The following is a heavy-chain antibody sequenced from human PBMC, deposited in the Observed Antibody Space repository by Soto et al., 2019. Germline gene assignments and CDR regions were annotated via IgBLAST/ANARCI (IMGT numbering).Heavy chain of an antibody. CDR2: IIPIFGTA. CDR1: GGTFSSYA. D-gene: IGHD2-2*01. CDR3: ARQVPAAGYYYGMDV. Sequence: QVQLVQSGAEVKKPGSSVKVSCKASGGTFSSYAISWVRQAPGQGLEWMGGIIPIFGTADYAQKFQGRVTSNADESTSTAYMELSSLRSEDTAVYYCARQVPAAGYYYGMDVWGQGTTVTVSS. V-gene: IGHV1-69*12. J-gene: IGHJ6*02.